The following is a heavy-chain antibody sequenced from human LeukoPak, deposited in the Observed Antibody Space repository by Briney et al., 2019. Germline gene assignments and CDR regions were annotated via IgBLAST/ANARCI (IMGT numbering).Heavy chain of an antibody. Sequence: GRSLRLSCAASEFTFSSDAMHWVRQAPDTGLEWVALISYDGSNKEYADSVKGRFTISRDNSKNSLYLQMNSLRGEDTAVYYCARGMDYDILAGPPDYWGQGTLVTVSS. J-gene: IGHJ4*02. D-gene: IGHD3-9*01. CDR3: ARGMDYDILAGPPDY. CDR1: EFTFSSDA. V-gene: IGHV3-30*04. CDR2: ISYDGSNK.